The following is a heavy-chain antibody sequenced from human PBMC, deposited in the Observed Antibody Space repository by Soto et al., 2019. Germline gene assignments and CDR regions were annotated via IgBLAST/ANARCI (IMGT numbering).Heavy chain of an antibody. V-gene: IGHV3-33*01. D-gene: IGHD2-15*01. CDR2: IWYDGSNK. CDR3: ARDPGAVVTGLDY. J-gene: IGHJ4*02. CDR1: GFTFSSYG. Sequence: QVQLVESGGGVVQPGRSLRLSCAASGFTFSSYGMHWVRQAPGKGLEWVAVIWYDGSNKYYADSVKGRFTISRDNSKNTLYLQMNSLRAEDTAVYYCARDPGAVVTGLDYWGQGTLVTVSS.